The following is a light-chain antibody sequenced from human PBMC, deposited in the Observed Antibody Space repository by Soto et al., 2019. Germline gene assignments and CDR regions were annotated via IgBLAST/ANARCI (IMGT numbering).Light chain of an antibody. V-gene: IGLV2-14*03. CDR3: SSYTSSSTHV. CDR1: SSDVGAYNF. CDR2: DVS. Sequence: QSVLTQPASVSGSPGQSITISCTGTSSDVGAYNFVSWYQQHPGKVPKLMIFDVSSRPSGVSDRFSGSKSGNTASLTISGLQDEEEGDYYCSSYTSSSTHVFGSGTKLTVL. J-gene: IGLJ1*01.